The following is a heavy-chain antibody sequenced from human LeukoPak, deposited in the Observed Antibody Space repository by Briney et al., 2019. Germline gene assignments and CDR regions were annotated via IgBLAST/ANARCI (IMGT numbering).Heavy chain of an antibody. D-gene: IGHD1-26*01. V-gene: IGHV4-59*01. CDR2: IYYSGST. J-gene: IGHJ4*02. Sequence: PSETLSLTCTVSGVSISSYYWSWIRQPPGKGLEWIGYIYYSGSTNYNPSLKSRVTISVDTSKNQFSLKLSSVTAADTAVYYCARRGATGTFNYWGQGTLVTVSS. CDR3: ARRGATGTFNY. CDR1: GVSISSYY.